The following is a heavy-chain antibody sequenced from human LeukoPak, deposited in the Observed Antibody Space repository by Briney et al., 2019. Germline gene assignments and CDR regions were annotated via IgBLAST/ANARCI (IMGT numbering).Heavy chain of an antibody. J-gene: IGHJ4*02. D-gene: IGHD3-22*01. CDR2: ISSSSSTI. CDR3: ARENQYYYDSSGYYLFFDY. CDR1: GFTFSSYS. V-gene: IGHV3-48*04. Sequence: GGSLRLSCAASGFTFSSYSMNWVRQAPEKGLEWVSYISSSSSTIYYADSVKGRFTISRDNAKNSPYLQMNSLRAEDTAVYYCARENQYYYDSSGYYLFFDYWGQGTLVTVSS.